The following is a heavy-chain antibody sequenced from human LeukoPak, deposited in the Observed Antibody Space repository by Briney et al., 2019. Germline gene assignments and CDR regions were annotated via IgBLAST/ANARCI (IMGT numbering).Heavy chain of an antibody. D-gene: IGHD6-6*01. CDR3: ARRISSTSGRRFDP. CDR2: IYNTGAT. V-gene: IGHV4-59*01. J-gene: IGHJ5*02. CDR1: GASFSRYY. Sequence: SETLSLTCTVSGASFSRYYWSWIRQPPGKGLEWIGCIYNTGATDYNPSLKSRVSMSVDTSKNLFSLKLNSVTAADTAVYYCARRISSTSGRRFDPWVQGTLVTVSS.